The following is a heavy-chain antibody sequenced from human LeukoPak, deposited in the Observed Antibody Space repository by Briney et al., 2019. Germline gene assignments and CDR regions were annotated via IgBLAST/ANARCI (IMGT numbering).Heavy chain of an antibody. V-gene: IGHV3-48*04. D-gene: IGHD1-26*01. CDR3: ARGSGSYMYNWFNP. CDR1: GFTFSSYG. CDR2: ISSSGSTI. Sequence: PRGTLRLSCAASGFTFSSYGMSWVRHAPGKGLEWVSYISSSGSTIYYADSVKGRFTISRDNAKNSLYLQMNSLRAEDAAVYYCARGSGSYMYNWFNPWGQGTLVTVSS. J-gene: IGHJ5*02.